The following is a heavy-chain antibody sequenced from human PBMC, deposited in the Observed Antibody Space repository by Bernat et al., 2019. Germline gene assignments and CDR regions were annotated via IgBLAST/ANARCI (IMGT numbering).Heavy chain of an antibody. D-gene: IGHD2-2*01. Sequence: EVQLLESGGGLVQPGGSLRLSCAASGFTFSSYAMSWVRQAPGKGLEWVSAISGSGGSTYYADSVKGRFTSSRDNSKNTLYLQMNSLRAEDTAVDYCAKDRLGYCSSTSCYLDAFDIWGQGTMVTVSS. V-gene: IGHV3-23*01. CDR3: AKDRLGYCSSTSCYLDAFDI. J-gene: IGHJ3*02. CDR2: ISGSGGST. CDR1: GFTFSSYA.